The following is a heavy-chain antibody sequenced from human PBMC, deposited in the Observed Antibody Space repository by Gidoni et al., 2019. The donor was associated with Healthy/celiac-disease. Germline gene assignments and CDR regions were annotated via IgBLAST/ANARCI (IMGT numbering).Heavy chain of an antibody. CDR1: GFTFSRYA. Sequence: EVQLLESGGGLVQHGGSLRLSCAASGFTFSRYAMSWVRQAPGKGLEWVAAISGSGGSTYYADSGKGRFTISRDNSKNTLYLQMNSLRAEDTAVYYCAKEGDDVWGSYRPIDDYWGQGTLVTVSS. J-gene: IGHJ4*02. CDR3: AKEGDDVWGSYRPIDDY. CDR2: ISGSGGST. V-gene: IGHV3-23*01. D-gene: IGHD3-16*02.